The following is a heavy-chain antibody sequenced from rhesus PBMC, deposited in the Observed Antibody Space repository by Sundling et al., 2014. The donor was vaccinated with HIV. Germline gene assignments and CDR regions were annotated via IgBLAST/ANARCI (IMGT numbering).Heavy chain of an antibody. Sequence: EVQLVESGGGLVQPGGSLRLSCAASGFIFSSYGMYWVRQAPGKGLEWISAISSGGIITYYADSVKGRFTISRDNSKNTLSLQMNSLRAEDTAVYYCAKRGEGMDLDYWGQGVLVTVSS. D-gene: IGHD6-13*01. CDR2: ISSGGIIT. CDR3: AKRGEGMDLDY. V-gene: IGHV3S42*01. J-gene: IGHJ4*01. CDR1: GFIFSSYG.